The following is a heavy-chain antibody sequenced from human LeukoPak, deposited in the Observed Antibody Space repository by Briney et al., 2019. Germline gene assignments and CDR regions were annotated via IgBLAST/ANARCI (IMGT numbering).Heavy chain of an antibody. CDR1: GYSITSGFY. CDR3: ARHDAEMATILGNY. Sequence: PSETLSLTCAVSGYSITSGFYWGWIRQPPGKGLEWIGSIYHSGSTFYNPSLKSRVTMSVDTSKNQFSLRLSSLTAADTAVYYCARHDAEMATILGNYWGQGILVTVSS. V-gene: IGHV4-38-2*01. D-gene: IGHD5-24*01. CDR2: IYHSGST. J-gene: IGHJ4*02.